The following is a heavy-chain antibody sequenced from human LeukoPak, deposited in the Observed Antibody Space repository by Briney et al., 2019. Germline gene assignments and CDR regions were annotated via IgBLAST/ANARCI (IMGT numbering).Heavy chain of an antibody. V-gene: IGHV4-30-4*07. CDR2: FFFTGST. CDR1: GGSISSGGFS. D-gene: IGHD6-13*01. J-gene: IGHJ2*01. CDR3: ARVYYSNSYGYWYFDL. Sequence: NTSETLSLTCAVSGGSISSGGFSWSWIRQPPGKGLEWIGYFFFTGSTYYNPSLKSRVIISLDTSKNQFSLNLRSVTAADTAVYYCARVYYSNSYGYWYFDLWGRGTLVTVSS.